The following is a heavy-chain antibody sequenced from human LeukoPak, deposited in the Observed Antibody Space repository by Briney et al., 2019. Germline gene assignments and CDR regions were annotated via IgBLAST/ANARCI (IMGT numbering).Heavy chain of an antibody. CDR2: ISNNGGYT. V-gene: IGHV3-23*01. D-gene: IGHD4-17*01. J-gene: IGHJ4*02. CDR1: GFTLSSSA. Sequence: GGSLRLSCAASGFTLSSSAMSWVRQAPGKGLEWVSAISNNGGYTYYADSVQGRFTISRDNSKNTLYLQMNSLRAEDTAVYYCAIPDDYGDSPLSYWGQGTLVTVSS. CDR3: AIPDDYGDSPLSY.